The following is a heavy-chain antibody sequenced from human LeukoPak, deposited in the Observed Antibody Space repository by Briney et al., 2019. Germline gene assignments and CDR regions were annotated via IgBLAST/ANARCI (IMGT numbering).Heavy chain of an antibody. V-gene: IGHV1-8*01. D-gene: IGHD3-10*01. J-gene: IGHJ3*02. CDR1: GYTFTSYD. CDR3: ARGYVGTMVRGADDAFDI. CDR2: MNPNSGNT. Sequence: GASVKVSCKASGYTFTSYDINWVRQATGQGLEWMGWMNPNSGNTGYAQKFQGRVTMTRNTSISTAYMELSSLRSEDTAVYYCARGYVGTMVRGADDAFDIWGQGTMVTVSS.